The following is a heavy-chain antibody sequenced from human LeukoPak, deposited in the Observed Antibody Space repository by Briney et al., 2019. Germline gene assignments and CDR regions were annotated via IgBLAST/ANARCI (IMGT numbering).Heavy chain of an antibody. CDR2: INPNSGGT. Sequence: GASVKVSCKASGYTFTGYYMHWVRQAPGQGLEWMGWINPNSGGTNYAQKFQGRVIMTRDTSISTAYMELSRLRSDDTAVYYCARDLYDVLLWFGELWGFDPWGQGTLVTVSS. V-gene: IGHV1-2*02. D-gene: IGHD3-10*01. CDR3: ARDLYDVLLWFGELWGFDP. CDR1: GYTFTGYY. J-gene: IGHJ5*02.